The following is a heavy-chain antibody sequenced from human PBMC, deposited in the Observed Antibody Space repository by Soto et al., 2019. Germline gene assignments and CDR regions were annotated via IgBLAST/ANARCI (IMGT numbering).Heavy chain of an antibody. Sequence: ASVKVSCKVSGYTLTELSMHWVRQAPGKGLEWMGGSDPEDGETIYAQKFQGRVTITRDTSASTAYMELSSLRSEDTAVYYCSRVDPGETSPFDHWGQGTLVTVSS. D-gene: IGHD3-10*01. CDR3: SRVDPGETSPFDH. V-gene: IGHV1-24*01. CDR1: GYTLTELS. J-gene: IGHJ4*02. CDR2: SDPEDGET.